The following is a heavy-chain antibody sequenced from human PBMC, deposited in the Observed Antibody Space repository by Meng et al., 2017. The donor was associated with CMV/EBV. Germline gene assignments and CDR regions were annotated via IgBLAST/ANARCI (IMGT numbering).Heavy chain of an antibody. CDR1: GYTFTSYY. D-gene: IGHD3-22*01. CDR2: INPSGGST. V-gene: IGHV1-46*01. CDR3: ARDETATQSERSAYSPDAFDI. J-gene: IGHJ3*02. Sequence: ASVKVSCKASGYTFTSYYMHWVRQAPGQGLEWMGIINPSGGSTSYAQKFQGRVTMTRDTSTSTVYMELSSLRSEDTAVYYCARDETATQSERSAYSPDAFDIWGQGTMVTVSS.